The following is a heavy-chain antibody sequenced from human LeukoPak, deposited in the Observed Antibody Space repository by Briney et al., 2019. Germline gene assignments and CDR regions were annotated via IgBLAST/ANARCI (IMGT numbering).Heavy chain of an antibody. CDR2: IYYSGST. Sequence: PSETPSLTCTVSGGSISSSSYYWGWIRQPPGKGLEWIGSIYYSGSTYYNPSLKSRVTISVDTSKNQFSLKLSSVTAADTAVYYCARVDSSGWYYFDYWGQGTLVTVSS. CDR1: GGSISSSSYY. D-gene: IGHD6-19*01. J-gene: IGHJ4*02. V-gene: IGHV4-39*07. CDR3: ARVDSSGWYYFDY.